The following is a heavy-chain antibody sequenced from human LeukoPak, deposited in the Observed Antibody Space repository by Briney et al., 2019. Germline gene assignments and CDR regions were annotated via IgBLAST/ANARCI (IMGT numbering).Heavy chain of an antibody. D-gene: IGHD3-22*01. CDR3: ARWVDSSGYYGYFDY. V-gene: IGHV1-2*02. CDR2: INPNSGGT. J-gene: IGHJ4*02. Sequence: ASVKVSCQASGYTFTGYYMHWVRQAPGQGLEWMGWINPNSGGTNYAQKFQGRVTMTRDTSISTAYMELSRLRSDDTAVYYCARWVDSSGYYGYFDYWGQGTLVTVSS. CDR1: GYTFTGYY.